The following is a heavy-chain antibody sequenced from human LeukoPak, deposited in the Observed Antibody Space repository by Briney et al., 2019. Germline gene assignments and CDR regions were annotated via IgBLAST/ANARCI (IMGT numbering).Heavy chain of an antibody. Sequence: SETLSLTCSASGGSMTSFYWSWIRQSPGRGLEWIGYIYNNENTSYNASLKSRVTMSLDTSKSQFSLRLTSVTAADTAVYFCARHSYNSGWFFFGYWGQGILVAVSS. J-gene: IGHJ4*02. CDR3: ARHSYNSGWFFFGY. CDR1: GGSMTSFY. V-gene: IGHV4-59*08. D-gene: IGHD6-19*01. CDR2: IYNNENT.